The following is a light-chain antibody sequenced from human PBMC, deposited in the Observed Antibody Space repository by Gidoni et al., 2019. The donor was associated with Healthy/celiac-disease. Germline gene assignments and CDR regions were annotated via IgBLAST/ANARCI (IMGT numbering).Light chain of an antibody. CDR3: QQANNFPLT. J-gene: IGKJ4*01. Sequence: DTQMTHSPSPVSTSVGDRVTITCRASQGIPSWLDWYQQQPWQAPKLLIYAASSLQGGVPSRFSGSGSGTDFTLTSSSLQPEDVATYYWQQANNFPLTFGGGTKVEIK. CDR2: AAS. V-gene: IGKV1-12*01. CDR1: QGIPSW.